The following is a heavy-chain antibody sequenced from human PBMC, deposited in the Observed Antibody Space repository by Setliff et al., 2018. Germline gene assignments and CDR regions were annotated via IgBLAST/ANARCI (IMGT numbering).Heavy chain of an antibody. J-gene: IGHJ3*02. CDR3: AGWHYYDNGATYAFDI. V-gene: IGHV4-61*02. CDR2: IYTGGST. CDR1: GDSINGGTYY. D-gene: IGHD3-22*01. Sequence: SETLSLTCSVSGDSINGGTYYWSWFRQSAGKGLEWIGRIYTGGSTNYNPSLKSRVTISLDTSKNHFSLTLTSVTAADTAVYYCAGWHYYDNGATYAFDIWGQGTLVTVSS.